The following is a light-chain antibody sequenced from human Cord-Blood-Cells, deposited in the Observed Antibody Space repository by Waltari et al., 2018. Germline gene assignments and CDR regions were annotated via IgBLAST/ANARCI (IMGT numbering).Light chain of an antibody. CDR1: QSISSW. CDR3: QQYNSYSPT. J-gene: IGKJ4*01. CDR2: KAS. V-gene: IGKV1-5*03. Sequence: DIQMTQSPFTLSASVGDRLTITCRASQSISSWLAWYQQKTGKAPKLLIYKASSLESGVPSRFSGIGSGTEFTLTISSLQPDDFATYYCQQYNSYSPTFGGGTKVEIK.